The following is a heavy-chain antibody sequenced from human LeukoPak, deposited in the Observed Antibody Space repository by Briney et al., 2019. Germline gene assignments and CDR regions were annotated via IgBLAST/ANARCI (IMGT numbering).Heavy chain of an antibody. CDR2: IYYSGST. J-gene: IGHJ5*02. CDR1: GGAFSSYY. Sequence: SETLSLTCAVYGGAFSSYYWSWIRQPPGKGLEWIGYIYYSGSTNYNPSLKSRVTISVDTSKNQFSLKLSSVTAADTAVYYCASYDFWSGYSSLWDAAGWFDPWGQGTLVTVSS. CDR3: ASYDFWSGYSSLWDAAGWFDP. V-gene: IGHV4-59*01. D-gene: IGHD3-3*01.